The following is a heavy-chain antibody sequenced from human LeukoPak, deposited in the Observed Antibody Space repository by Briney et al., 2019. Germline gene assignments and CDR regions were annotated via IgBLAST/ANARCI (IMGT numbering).Heavy chain of an antibody. Sequence: PSQTLSLTCTVSGGSISSGSYYWSWIRQPAGKGLEWIGRIYTSGSTNYNPSLKSRVTISVDTSKNQFSLKLSSVTAADTAVYYCARDLKVGATGFDYWGQGTLVTVSS. CDR3: ARDLKVGATGFDY. J-gene: IGHJ4*02. CDR1: GGSISSGSYY. D-gene: IGHD1-26*01. CDR2: IYTSGST. V-gene: IGHV4-61*02.